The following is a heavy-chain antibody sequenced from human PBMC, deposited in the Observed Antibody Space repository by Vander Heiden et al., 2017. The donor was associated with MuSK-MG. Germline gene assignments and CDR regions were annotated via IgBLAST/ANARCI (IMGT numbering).Heavy chain of an antibody. J-gene: IGHJ4*02. CDR3: AKDRVRDLSGYYYSDY. Sequence: EVQLLESGGGLVQPGGSLRVSCAAPGFTFSSYAMSWVRQAPGKGLEWVSAITGSGGSTYYADSVKGRFTISRDNSKNTLYLQMNSLRAGDTAVYYCAKDRVRDLSGYYYSDYWGQGTLVTVSS. CDR1: GFTFSSYA. CDR2: ITGSGGST. V-gene: IGHV3-23*01. D-gene: IGHD3-22*01.